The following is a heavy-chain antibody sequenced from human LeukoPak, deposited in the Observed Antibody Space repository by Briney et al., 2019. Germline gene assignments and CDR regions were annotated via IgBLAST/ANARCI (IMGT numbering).Heavy chain of an antibody. Sequence: GASVKVSCKASGGTFSSYAISWVRQAPGQGLEWMGGIIPIFGTANYAQKFQGRVTITTDESTSTAYMELRSLRSDDTAVYYCARVKVVVVPAADHFDSWGQGTLVTVSS. D-gene: IGHD2-2*01. J-gene: IGHJ4*02. CDR3: ARVKVVVVPAADHFDS. CDR2: IIPIFGTA. CDR1: GGTFSSYA. V-gene: IGHV1-69*05.